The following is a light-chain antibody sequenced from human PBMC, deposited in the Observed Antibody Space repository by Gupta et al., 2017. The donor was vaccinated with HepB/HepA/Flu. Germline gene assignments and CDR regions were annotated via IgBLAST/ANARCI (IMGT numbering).Light chain of an antibody. CDR2: DTS. CDR3: QQRANWPPT. J-gene: IGKJ3*01. Sequence: EILLTQSPATLSLCPGERATLSCRASQSVSHFLHWYQQRPGQAPRLLIYDTSNRATGTPARFSGSGSGTDFTLTISSLEPEDFAVYYCQQRANWPPTFGPGTKVGIK. CDR1: QSVSHF. V-gene: IGKV3-11*01.